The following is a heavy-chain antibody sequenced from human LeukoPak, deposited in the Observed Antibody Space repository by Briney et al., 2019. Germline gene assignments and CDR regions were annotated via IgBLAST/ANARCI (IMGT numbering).Heavy chain of an antibody. J-gene: IGHJ4*02. CDR1: GGSISSSSYY. CDR3: ARARFRYSYIV. Sequence: PSETLSLTCTVSGGSISSSSYYWGWIRQPPGKGLEWIGSIYYSGSTYYNPSLKSRVTISVDTSKNQFSLKLSSVTAADTAVYYCARARFRYSYIVWGQGTLVTVSS. D-gene: IGHD5-18*01. CDR2: IYYSGST. V-gene: IGHV4-39*01.